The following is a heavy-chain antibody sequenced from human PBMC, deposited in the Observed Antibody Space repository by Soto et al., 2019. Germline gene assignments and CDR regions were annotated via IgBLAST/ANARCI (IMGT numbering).Heavy chain of an antibody. Sequence: EVQLLQSGGDLVQPGGSLRVSCVASGFSFSNFAMSWVRQAPGKGLEWVSGIRGSGAESHYADSVRGRFTISRDNSTNTVYLEMHSLNVGDTAVYYCARSEGADGVVWFDTWGQGTLVTVSS. CDR3: ARSEGADGVVWFDT. CDR1: GFSFSNFA. D-gene: IGHD1-26*01. J-gene: IGHJ5*02. CDR2: IRGSGAES. V-gene: IGHV3-23*01.